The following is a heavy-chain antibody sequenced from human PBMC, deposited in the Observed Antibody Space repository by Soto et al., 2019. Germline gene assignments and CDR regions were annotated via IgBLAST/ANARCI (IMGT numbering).Heavy chain of an antibody. CDR2: ISAYNGNT. Sequence: QVQLVQSGAEVKKPGASVKVSCKASGYTFTSYGISWVRQAPGQGLEWMGWISAYNGNTNYAQKLQGRVTMTTDTXTSTAYMELRSLRXXDTAVYYCVGAAPPSYFDYWGQGTLVTVSS. D-gene: IGHD2-15*01. J-gene: IGHJ4*02. V-gene: IGHV1-18*01. CDR1: GYTFTSYG. CDR3: VGAAPPSYFDY.